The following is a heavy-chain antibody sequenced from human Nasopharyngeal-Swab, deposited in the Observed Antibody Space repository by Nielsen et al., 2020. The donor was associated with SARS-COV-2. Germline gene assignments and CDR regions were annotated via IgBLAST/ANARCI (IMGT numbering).Heavy chain of an antibody. Sequence: LKISCAASGFTFSSYGMHWLRPAQGKGREWVAVIWYDGSNKYYADSVKGRFTISRANSKNTLYLQMNSLRAEATAVYYCARNYYHRSAFFLGSPDYWGQGTLVTVSS. V-gene: IGHV3-33*01. J-gene: IGHJ4*02. CDR1: GFTFSSYG. D-gene: IGHD3-22*01. CDR3: ARNYYHRSAFFLGSPDY. CDR2: IWYDGSNK.